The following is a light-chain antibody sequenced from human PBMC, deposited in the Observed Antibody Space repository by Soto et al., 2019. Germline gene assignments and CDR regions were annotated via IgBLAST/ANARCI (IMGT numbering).Light chain of an antibody. Sequence: EIVLTQSPATLSVSPGERATLSCRASQSVNQKLGWYQQKPGQAPRLLIYVAFNRAAGIPARFSGSGSGTDFTLTISSLEPEDSAVYYCQQRNIWPPVTFGQGTRLEIK. J-gene: IGKJ5*01. CDR1: QSVNQK. CDR2: VAF. CDR3: QQRNIWPPVT. V-gene: IGKV3-11*01.